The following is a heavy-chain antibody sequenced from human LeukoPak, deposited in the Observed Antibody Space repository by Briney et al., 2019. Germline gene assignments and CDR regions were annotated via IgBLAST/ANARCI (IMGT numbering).Heavy chain of an antibody. CDR2: IYYSGST. V-gene: IGHV4-39*07. CDR1: GDSISSSNYY. D-gene: IGHD2/OR15-2a*01. J-gene: IGHJ5*02. CDR3: ARGALLANWFDP. Sequence: SETLSLTCSVSGDSISSSNYYWGWLRQPPGKGLEWIGSIYYSGSTYYNPSLKSRVTISVDTSKNQFSLKLSSVTAADTAVYYCARGALLANWFDPWGQGTLVTVSS.